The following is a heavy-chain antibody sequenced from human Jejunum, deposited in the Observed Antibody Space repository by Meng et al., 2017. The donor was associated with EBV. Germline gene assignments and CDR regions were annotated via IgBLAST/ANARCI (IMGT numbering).Heavy chain of an antibody. CDR1: GDYIDSGNL. CDR2: IYYSGST. CDR3: VRGGDYCLVY. D-gene: IGHD2-21*02. V-gene: IGHV4-4*02. Sequence: VQLEVSGPGVVKPSGTMSLTWAVSGDYIDSGNLWSWVRQSPERGLEWIGEIYYSGSTNYNPSLKSRVTILVDRSENHFSLHLSSVTAADTAVYYCVRGGDYCLVYWGQGTLVTVSS. J-gene: IGHJ4*02.